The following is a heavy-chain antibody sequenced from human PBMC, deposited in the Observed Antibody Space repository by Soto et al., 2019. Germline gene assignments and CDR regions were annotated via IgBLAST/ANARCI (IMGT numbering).Heavy chain of an antibody. D-gene: IGHD4-17*01. CDR1: GFTFSSYA. CDR2: ISGSGGST. V-gene: IGHV3-23*04. CDR3: AKDKPTVTTRSYYYGMDV. J-gene: IGHJ6*02. Sequence: VQLVQSGAEVKKPGSSVKVSCKASGFTFSSYAMSWVRQAPGKGLEWVSAISGSGGSTYYADSVKGRFTISRDNSKNTLYLQMNSLRAEDTAVYYCAKDKPTVTTRSYYYGMDVWGQGTTVTVSS.